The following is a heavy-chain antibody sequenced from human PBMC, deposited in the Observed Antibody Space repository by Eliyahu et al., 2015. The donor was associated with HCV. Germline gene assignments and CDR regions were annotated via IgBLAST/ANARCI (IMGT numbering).Heavy chain of an antibody. CDR1: GGSISSYY. V-gene: IGHV4-59*01. J-gene: IGHJ4*02. D-gene: IGHD3-10*01. CDR2: IYYSGST. Sequence: QVQLQESGPGLVKPSETLSLTCTVSGGSISSYYWSWIRQPPGKGLXWIGYIYYSGSTNYNPSLKSRVTISVDTSKNQFSLKLSSVTAADTAVYYCARGGGSGSYYNHHDYWGQGTLVTVSS. CDR3: ARGGGSGSYYNHHDY.